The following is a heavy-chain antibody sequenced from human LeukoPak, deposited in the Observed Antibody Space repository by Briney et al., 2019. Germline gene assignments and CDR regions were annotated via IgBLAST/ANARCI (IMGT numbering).Heavy chain of an antibody. J-gene: IGHJ4*02. D-gene: IGHD4-23*01. CDR3: ARGTPYQNFDY. CDR1: GFTFNRYG. V-gene: IGHV3-20*04. Sequence: PGGSLRLSCATSGFTFNRYGMSWVRQAPGKGLEWVSGINWNGGSTGYADSVKGRFTISRDNAKNSLYLQMNSLRAEDTALYYCARGTPYQNFDYWGQGTLVTVSS. CDR2: INWNGGST.